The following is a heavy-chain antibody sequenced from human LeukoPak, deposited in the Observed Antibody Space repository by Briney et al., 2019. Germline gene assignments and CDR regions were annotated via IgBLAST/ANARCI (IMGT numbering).Heavy chain of an antibody. Sequence: PGGSLRLSCVAFGFTFSTCPMYWVRQAPGKGLELVSSINSNGGRTYYADSMKGRFTISRDNSKNTLYLQMNSLRAEDTAVYYCAAGNLWFYFDYWGQGTLVTVSS. D-gene: IGHD3-10*01. CDR2: INSNGGRT. CDR3: AAGNLWFYFDY. J-gene: IGHJ4*02. CDR1: GFTFSTCP. V-gene: IGHV3-64*02.